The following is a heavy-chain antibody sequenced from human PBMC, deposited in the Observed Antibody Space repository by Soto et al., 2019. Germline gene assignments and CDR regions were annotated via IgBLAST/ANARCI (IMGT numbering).Heavy chain of an antibody. Sequence: EVQLVESGGGLVQPGGSLRLSCEASGFTFSNYWIHWVRQAPGKGLVWLSRIKGDASTTNYADSVLRRFTISRDNAKNTLYPQMNRLRAEETAGHYSARGGRGYYYMDVWGKGITVTVSS. CDR1: GFTFSNYW. CDR2: IKGDASTT. CDR3: ARGGRGYYYMDV. J-gene: IGHJ6*03. D-gene: IGHD5-12*01. V-gene: IGHV3-74*01.